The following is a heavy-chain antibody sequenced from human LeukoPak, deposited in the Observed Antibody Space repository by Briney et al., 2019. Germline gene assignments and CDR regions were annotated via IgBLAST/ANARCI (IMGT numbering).Heavy chain of an antibody. CDR2: IIPIFGTA. CDR3: ARDLSNIVVVPKAALSY. V-gene: IGHV1-69*05. J-gene: IGHJ4*02. Sequence: SVKVSCKASGGTFSSYAISWVRQAPGQGLEWMGRIIPIFGTANYAQKFQGRVTMTTDTSTTTASMELRSLRSDDAAIYYCARDLSNIVVVPKAALSYWGRGTLVTVSS. CDR1: GGTFSSYA. D-gene: IGHD2-2*01.